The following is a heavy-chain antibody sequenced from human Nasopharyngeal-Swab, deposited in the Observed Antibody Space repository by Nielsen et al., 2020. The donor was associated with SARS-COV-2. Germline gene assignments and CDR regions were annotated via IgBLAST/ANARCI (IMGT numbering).Heavy chain of an antibody. D-gene: IGHD5-24*01. CDR2: IDPSDSFT. CDR3: ARLGDGYNSHAFDI. CDR1: GYLFINYF. J-gene: IGHJ3*02. V-gene: IGHV5-10-1*01. Sequence: GESLKISCQGSGYLFINYFISWVRQMPGKGLEWMGMIDPSDSFTKYSTAFQGHVTISTDKSITTVYLQWSSLRASDTAMYYCARLGDGYNSHAFDIWGQGTMVTVSS.